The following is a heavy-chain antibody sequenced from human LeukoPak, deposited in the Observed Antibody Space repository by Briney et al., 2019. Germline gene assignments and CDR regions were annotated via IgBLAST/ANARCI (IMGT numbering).Heavy chain of an antibody. Sequence: SETLSLTCGVSGFSISSGYYWGWIRQPPGKGLGWIGSIYHTGSAYYNPSLKSRVIISVDASKNQFSLKMNSVTAADTAVYYCARSHYVSGSQGGMDVWGKGTTVTVSS. CDR3: ARSHYVSGSQGGMDV. CDR1: GFSISSGYY. V-gene: IGHV4-38-2*01. CDR2: IYHTGSA. J-gene: IGHJ6*04. D-gene: IGHD3-10*01.